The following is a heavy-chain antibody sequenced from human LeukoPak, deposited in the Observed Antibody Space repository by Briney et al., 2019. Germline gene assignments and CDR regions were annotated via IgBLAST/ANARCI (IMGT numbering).Heavy chain of an antibody. CDR2: INWSGTST. D-gene: IGHD3-10*01. CDR3: ARSYASGSYPFDY. Sequence: GGSLRLSCAASGFSIDDYGMSWVRQAPGKGLEWVSGINWSGTSTGYADSVKGRFTISRDNAKNSLYLQMNSLRVEDMALYHCARSYASGSYPFDYWGQGTLVTVSS. V-gene: IGHV3-20*01. J-gene: IGHJ4*02. CDR1: GFSIDDYG.